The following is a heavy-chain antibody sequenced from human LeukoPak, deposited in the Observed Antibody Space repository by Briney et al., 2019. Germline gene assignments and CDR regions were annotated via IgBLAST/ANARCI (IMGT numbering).Heavy chain of an antibody. CDR2: ISGDGGST. J-gene: IGHJ4*02. D-gene: IGHD1-26*01. CDR1: GFTFDDYA. V-gene: IGHV3-43*02. CDR3: ARDPTVGATQGPLDY. Sequence: GGSLRLSCAASGFTFDDYAMHWVRQAPGKGLEWVSLISGDGGSTYYADSVKGRFTISRDNAKNSLYLQMNSLRAEDTAVYYCARDPTVGATQGPLDYWGQGTLVTVSS.